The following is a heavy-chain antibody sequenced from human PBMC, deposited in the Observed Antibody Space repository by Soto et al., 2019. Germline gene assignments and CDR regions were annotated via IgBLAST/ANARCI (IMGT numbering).Heavy chain of an antibody. J-gene: IGHJ6*02. CDR3: ASRLYYYYGMDV. CDR1: GGSISSYY. V-gene: IGHV4-59*12. Sequence: PSETLSLTCTVSGGSISSYYWSWIRQPPGKGPEWIGYIYYSGSTNYNPSLKSRVTISVDTSKNQFSLKLSSVTAADTAVYYCASRLYYYYGMDVWGQGTTVTVSS. CDR2: IYYSGST. D-gene: IGHD6-25*01.